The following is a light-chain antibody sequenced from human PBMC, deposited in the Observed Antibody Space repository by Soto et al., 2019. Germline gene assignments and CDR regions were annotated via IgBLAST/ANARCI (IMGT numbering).Light chain of an antibody. V-gene: IGKV3-20*01. J-gene: IGKJ1*01. CDR3: QQYGSSWT. CDR2: GAS. CDR1: QSVNSTY. Sequence: EIVLTQSPGTLSLSPGERATLSCRASQSVNSTYLAWYQQKPGQAPRLLISGASSRATGIPDRFSGSGSGTDFTLTISRLEPEDFAVYYCQQYGSSWTFGQGTKVDIK.